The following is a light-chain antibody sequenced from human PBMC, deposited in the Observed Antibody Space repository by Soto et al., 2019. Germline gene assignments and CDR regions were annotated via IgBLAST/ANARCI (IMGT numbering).Light chain of an antibody. Sequence: DIQMTQSPSTLSASVGDRVTITCRASQSVSSWLAWYQQKPGKVPDLLIYRASSLESGVPSRFSGRGSGTEFTLTISSLQADDCATYYCQQYDSYPLTFGPGTKVDIK. J-gene: IGKJ3*01. CDR3: QQYDSYPLT. CDR2: RAS. CDR1: QSVSSW. V-gene: IGKV1-5*03.